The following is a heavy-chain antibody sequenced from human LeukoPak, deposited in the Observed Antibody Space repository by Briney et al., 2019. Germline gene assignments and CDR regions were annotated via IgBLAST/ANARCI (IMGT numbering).Heavy chain of an antibody. J-gene: IGHJ1*01. CDR2: ISGSGGST. CDR3: AKEELRFGELSLGYFQH. D-gene: IGHD3-10*01. Sequence: GGSLRLSCAASGFTFSSYAMSWVRQAPGKGLEWVSAISGSGGSTYYADSVKGRFTISRDNSKNTLYLQMNSLRAEDTAVYYCAKEELRFGELSLGYFQHWGQGTLVTVSS. V-gene: IGHV3-23*01. CDR1: GFTFSSYA.